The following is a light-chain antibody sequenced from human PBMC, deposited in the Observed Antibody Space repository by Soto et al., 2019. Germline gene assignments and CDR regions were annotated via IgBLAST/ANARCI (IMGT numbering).Light chain of an antibody. Sequence: DIQMTQSPSSVSAFVGDRVTITSRASQDINIWLAWYQEKPGLAPNLLIYRASSLLGGVPSRFSGSGSGTYFTLTISSLQPEDLGTYYCQQGKDFPLTFGGGTKVDIK. CDR1: QDINIW. V-gene: IGKV1-12*01. CDR3: QQGKDFPLT. J-gene: IGKJ4*01. CDR2: RAS.